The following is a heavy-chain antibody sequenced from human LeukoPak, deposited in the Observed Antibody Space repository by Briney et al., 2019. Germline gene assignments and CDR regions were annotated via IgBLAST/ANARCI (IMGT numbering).Heavy chain of an antibody. CDR3: AREDQPRGTFDY. CDR1: GFTFSNYW. Sequence: GGSLRLSCAAPGFTFSNYWMTWVRQAPGKGLEWVANIKQDGSEKYYVDSVKGRFTISRDNAKNSLYLQMNSLRAEDTALYYCAREDQPRGTFDYWGQGILVTVSS. J-gene: IGHJ4*02. V-gene: IGHV3-7*05. D-gene: IGHD2-15*01. CDR2: IKQDGSEK.